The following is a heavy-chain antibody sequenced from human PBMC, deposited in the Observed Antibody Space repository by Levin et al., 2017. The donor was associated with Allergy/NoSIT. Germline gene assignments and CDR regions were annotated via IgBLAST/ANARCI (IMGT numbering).Heavy chain of an antibody. J-gene: IGHJ4*02. V-gene: IGHV3-48*01. D-gene: IGHD3-10*01. CDR3: GRDGSGSYPDC. CDR1: GFTFSTYS. CDR2: ISTTSSAI. Sequence: GGSLRLSCAASGFTFSTYSMTWVRQAPGKGLEWVSYISTTSSAIYYADSVKGRFTISRDNAKNSLYLQMNSLRAEDTAVYYCGRDGSGSYPDCWGQGTLVTVSS.